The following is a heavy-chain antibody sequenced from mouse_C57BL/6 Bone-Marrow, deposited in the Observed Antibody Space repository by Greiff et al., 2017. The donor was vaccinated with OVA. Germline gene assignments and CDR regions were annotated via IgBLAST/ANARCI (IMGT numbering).Heavy chain of an antibody. Sequence: VKLLESGAELVKPGASVKMSCKASGYTFTSYWITWVKQRPGQGLEWIGDIYPGSGSTTYNEKFKGKATLTVDTSSSTAYMQLSSLASEDSAVYYCARDELAGAYWGQGTLVTVSA. V-gene: IGHV1-55*01. CDR2: IYPGSGST. J-gene: IGHJ3*01. CDR3: ARDELAGAY. CDR1: GYTFTSYW.